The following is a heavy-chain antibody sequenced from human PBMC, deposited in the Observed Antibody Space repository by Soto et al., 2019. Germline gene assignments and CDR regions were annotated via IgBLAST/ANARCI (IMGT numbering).Heavy chain of an antibody. D-gene: IGHD3-10*01. V-gene: IGHV3-21*04. CDR3: ARDPNQLVRFGELLPRPTGYYSGY. CDR2: ISSSSSYI. Sequence: EVQLVESGGGLVKPGGSLRLSCAASGFTFSSYSMNWVRQAPGKGLEWVSSISSSSSYIYYADSVKGRFTISRDNAKNSMYLQMHSLRAEDTAVYYGARDPNQLVRFGELLPRPTGYYSGYWGQGTLVTASS. CDR1: GFTFSSYS. J-gene: IGHJ4*02.